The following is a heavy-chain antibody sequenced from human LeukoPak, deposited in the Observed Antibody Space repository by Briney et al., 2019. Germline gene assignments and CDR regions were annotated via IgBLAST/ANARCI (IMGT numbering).Heavy chain of an antibody. CDR2: IKPNSGDT. D-gene: IGHD6-19*01. Sequence: ASVKVSCKASGYTFSGYYMHWVRQAPGQGLEWMGWIKPNSGDTKYAQKFQGRVTMTRDTSINTAYMELGSLRSDDTAMYYCARDRAAVAGQYFFDYWGQGALVTVSS. CDR1: GYTFSGYY. J-gene: IGHJ4*02. V-gene: IGHV1-2*02. CDR3: ARDRAAVAGQYFFDY.